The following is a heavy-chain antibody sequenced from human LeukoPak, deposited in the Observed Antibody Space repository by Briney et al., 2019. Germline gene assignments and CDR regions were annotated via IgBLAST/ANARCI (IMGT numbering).Heavy chain of an antibody. CDR2: IYYSGST. CDR1: GGSISRYY. V-gene: IGHV4-59*08. CDR3: ARQAPIAAVFDY. D-gene: IGHD6-13*01. J-gene: IGHJ4*02. Sequence: ATPSLTCTVPGGSISRYYWSWIRQPPGKGLEWIGYIYYSGSTNYNPSPKSRVTISVDTSQNQFSLKLSSVTAADTAVYYCARQAPIAAVFDYWGQGTPVIVSS.